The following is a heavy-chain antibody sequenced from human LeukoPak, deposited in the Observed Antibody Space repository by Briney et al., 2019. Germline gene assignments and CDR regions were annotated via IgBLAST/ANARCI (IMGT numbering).Heavy chain of an antibody. V-gene: IGHV3-74*01. CDR3: AKDIFHDSSGYYLPRYYYYYGMDV. Sequence: GGSLRLSCAASGFTFSSYWMNWVRQAPGKGLVWVSRIASDGSSTTYADSVKGRFTISRDNSKNTLYLQMNSLRAEDTAVYYCAKDIFHDSSGYYLPRYYYYYGMDVWGQGTTVTVSS. D-gene: IGHD3-22*01. CDR1: GFTFSSYW. J-gene: IGHJ6*02. CDR2: IASDGSST.